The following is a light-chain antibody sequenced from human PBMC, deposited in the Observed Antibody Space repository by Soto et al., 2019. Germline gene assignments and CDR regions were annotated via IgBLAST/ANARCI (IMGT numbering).Light chain of an antibody. CDR3: QQCDNWPLIT. J-gene: IGKJ5*01. CDR2: GAS. CDR1: QSVNSN. Sequence: EIMMTQSPVTLSVSPGERATLSCRASQSVNSNLAWYQQKPGQAPRLLIYGASTRATGIPASFIGNGSGTEFTLTASSLQPEDFAVYYCQQCDNWPLITFGQGTRLEIK. V-gene: IGKV3-15*01.